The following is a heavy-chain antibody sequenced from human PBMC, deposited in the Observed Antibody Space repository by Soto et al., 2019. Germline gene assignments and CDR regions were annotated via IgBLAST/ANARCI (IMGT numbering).Heavy chain of an antibody. D-gene: IGHD1-26*01. Sequence: GXSVKVSFKASGGTFSSYAISLVRHTPGQGLEWMGGIIPIFGTANYAQKFQGRVTITADESTSTAYMELSSLRSEDTAVYYCARGWMGSGSPNYYFDYWGQGTLVTVSS. CDR2: IIPIFGTA. CDR1: GGTFSSYA. V-gene: IGHV1-69*01. CDR3: ARGWMGSGSPNYYFDY. J-gene: IGHJ4*02.